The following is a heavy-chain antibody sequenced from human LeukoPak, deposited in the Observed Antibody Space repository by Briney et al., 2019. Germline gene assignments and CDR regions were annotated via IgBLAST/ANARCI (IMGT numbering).Heavy chain of an antibody. CDR1: GYTFGDYG. CDR2: ISSSSSYI. CDR3: ASGDRSGYYAPFDY. J-gene: IGHJ4*02. D-gene: IGHD3-22*01. V-gene: IGHV3-21*01. Sequence: GGSLRLSCAASGYTFGDYGMSWVRQVPGKGLEWVSSISSSSSYIYYADSVKGRFTISRDNAKNSLYLQMNSLRAEDTAVYYCASGDRSGYYAPFDYWGQGTLVTVSS.